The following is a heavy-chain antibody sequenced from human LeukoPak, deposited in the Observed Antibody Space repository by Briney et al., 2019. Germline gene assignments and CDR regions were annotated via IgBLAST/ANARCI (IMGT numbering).Heavy chain of an antibody. CDR2: IWYDGSNK. D-gene: IGHD1-26*01. Sequence: GGSLRLSCAASGFTFDDYAMHWVRQAPGKGLESVAVIWYDGSNKYYADSVKGRFTISRDNSKNTLYLQMNSLRAEDTAVYYCATSGSYYRFEYWGQGTLVTVSS. CDR1: GFTFDDYA. J-gene: IGHJ4*02. V-gene: IGHV3-33*08. CDR3: ATSGSYYRFEY.